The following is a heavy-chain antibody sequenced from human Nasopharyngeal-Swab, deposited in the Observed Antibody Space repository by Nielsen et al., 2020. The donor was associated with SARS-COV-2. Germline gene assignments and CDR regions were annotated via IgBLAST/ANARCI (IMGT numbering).Heavy chain of an antibody. V-gene: IGHV3-7*01. CDR3: ARSVYYYYDSSGYSL. J-gene: IGHJ4*02. D-gene: IGHD3-22*01. CDR1: GFTLSTYW. Sequence: GESLKISCAGSGFTLSTYWMSWVRQAPGKGLEWVANIKQDGSEKYYVDSVKGRFTISRDNAKNSLYLQMNSLRAEDTAVYYCARSVYYYYDSSGYSLWGQGTLVTVSS. CDR2: IKQDGSEK.